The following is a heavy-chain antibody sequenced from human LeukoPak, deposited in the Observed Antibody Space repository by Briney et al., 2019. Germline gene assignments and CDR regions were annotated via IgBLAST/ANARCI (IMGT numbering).Heavy chain of an antibody. Sequence: SETLSLTCAVYGGSFSGYYWSWIRQPPGKGLEWIGEINHSGSTNYNPSLKSRVTISVDTSKNQLSLKLSSVTAADTAVYYCARGGYSYGVNWFDPWGQGTLVTVSS. D-gene: IGHD5-18*01. V-gene: IGHV4-34*01. CDR3: ARGGYSYGVNWFDP. CDR2: INHSGST. J-gene: IGHJ5*02. CDR1: GGSFSGYY.